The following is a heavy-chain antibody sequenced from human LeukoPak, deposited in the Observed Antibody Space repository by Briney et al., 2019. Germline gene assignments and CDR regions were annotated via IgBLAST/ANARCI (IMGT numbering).Heavy chain of an antibody. CDR2: INHSGST. V-gene: IGHV4-34*01. Sequence: PSETLSLTCAVYGGSFSGYYWSWIRQPPGKGLEWIGEINHSGSTNYNPSLKSRVTISVDTYKNQFSLKLSSVTAADTAVYYCAREGSGSYYGGDAFDIWGQGTMVTVSS. CDR3: AREGSGSYYGGDAFDI. CDR1: GGSFSGYY. J-gene: IGHJ3*02. D-gene: IGHD1-26*01.